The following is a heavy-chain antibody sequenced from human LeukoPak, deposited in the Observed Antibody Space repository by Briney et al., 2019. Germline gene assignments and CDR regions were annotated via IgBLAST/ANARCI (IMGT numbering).Heavy chain of an antibody. V-gene: IGHV3-23*01. CDR3: STYLAYFLY. D-gene: IGHD2/OR15-2a*01. J-gene: IGHJ4*02. CDR1: GFTFSSYA. CDR2: ICGSGGST. Sequence: GGSLRLSCAASGFTFSSYAMSWVRQAPGKGLEWVSAICGSGGSTYYADSVKGRFTISRDNSKNTLYLQMNNLRAEDTAVYYCSTYLAYFLYLGQGTLVTVSS.